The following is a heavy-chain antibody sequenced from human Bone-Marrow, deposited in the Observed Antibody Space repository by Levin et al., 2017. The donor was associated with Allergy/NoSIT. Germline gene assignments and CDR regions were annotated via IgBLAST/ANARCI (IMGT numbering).Heavy chain of an antibody. V-gene: IGHV3-53*01. D-gene: IGHD3-10*01. Sequence: QPGGSLRLSCAASGFSVTKSFMSWVRQAPGKGLECVSVIYSGGTTLYADSVKGRFTISRDNSKNTLFLQMNGLRAEDTAVYYCVRERQGLGFGNYDQGPYFDSWGQGALVTVSS. CDR2: IYSGGTT. CDR3: VRERQGLGFGNYDQGPYFDS. CDR1: GFSVTKSF. J-gene: IGHJ4*02.